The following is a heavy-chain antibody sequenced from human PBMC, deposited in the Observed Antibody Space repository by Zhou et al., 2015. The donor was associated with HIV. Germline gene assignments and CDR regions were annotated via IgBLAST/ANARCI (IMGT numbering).Heavy chain of an antibody. J-gene: IGHJ5*02. CDR3: ARDSPTTYNNVWWIGTKLGSDP. Sequence: QVHLVQPGPEVRKPGASVKVSCKASGYTFSSSGISWVRQAPGQGLEWMGWISAFNGATKYAEKFHGRVTLTTDTSMSTAYMELRSLRSDDTAVYYCARDSPTTYNNVWWIGTKLGSDPSGRRN. CDR2: ISAFNGAT. CDR1: GYTFSSSG. V-gene: IGHV1-18*01. D-gene: IGHD3-10*02.